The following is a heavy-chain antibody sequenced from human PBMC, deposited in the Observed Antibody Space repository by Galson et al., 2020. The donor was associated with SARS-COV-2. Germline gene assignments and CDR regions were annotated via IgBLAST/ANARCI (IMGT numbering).Heavy chain of an antibody. CDR3: ARDWYCSSTSCYLYYYYYMDV. D-gene: IGHD2-2*01. CDR1: GFTFSSYS. V-gene: IGHV3-21*01. J-gene: IGHJ6*03. Sequence: GESLKISCAASGFTFSSYSMNWVRQAPGKGLERVSSISSSSSYIYYADSVKGRFTISRDNAKNSLYLQMNSLRAEDTAVYYCARDWYCSSTSCYLYYYYYMDVWGKGTTVTVSS. CDR2: ISSSSSYI.